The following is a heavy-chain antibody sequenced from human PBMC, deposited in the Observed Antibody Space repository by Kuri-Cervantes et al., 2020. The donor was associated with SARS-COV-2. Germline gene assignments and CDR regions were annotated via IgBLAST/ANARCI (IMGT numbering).Heavy chain of an antibody. CDR3: ARDLQRGTFDI. CDR1: GYTFTGYY. J-gene: IGHJ3*02. CDR2: INPNSGGT. V-gene: IGHV1-2*04. Sequence: ASVKVSCKASGYTFTGYYMHWVRQAPGQGLEWMGWINPNSGGTNYAQKFQGWVTMTRDTSISTAYMELSSLRSEDTAVYYCARDLQRGTFDIWGQGTMVTVSS. D-gene: IGHD1-14*01.